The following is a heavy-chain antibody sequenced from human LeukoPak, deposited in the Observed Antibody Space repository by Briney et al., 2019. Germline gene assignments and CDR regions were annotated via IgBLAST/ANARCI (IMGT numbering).Heavy chain of an antibody. CDR1: GGTFSSYA. CDR3: ARGNYYDSSGYYAGNFDY. V-gene: IGHV1-69*04. J-gene: IGHJ4*02. D-gene: IGHD3-22*01. Sequence: GASVKVSCKASGGTFSSYAISWVRQAPGQGLEWMGRIIPILGIANYAQKFQGRVTITADKSTSTAYMELSSLRSEDTAVYYCARGNYYDSSGYYAGNFDYWGQGTLVTVSS. CDR2: IIPILGIA.